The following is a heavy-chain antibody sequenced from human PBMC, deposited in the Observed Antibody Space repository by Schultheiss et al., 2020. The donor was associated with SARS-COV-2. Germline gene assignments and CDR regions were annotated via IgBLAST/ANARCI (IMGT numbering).Heavy chain of an antibody. D-gene: IGHD3-3*01. V-gene: IGHV4-30-4*01. CDR1: GGSISSSSYY. J-gene: IGHJ6*02. Sequence: SETLSLTCTVSGGSISSSSYYWSWIRQPPGKGLEWIGYIYYSGSTYYNPSLKSRVTISVDTSKNQFSLKLSSVTAADTAVYYCARDPVGTIFGVVINGYYGMDVWGQGTTVTVSS. CDR3: ARDPVGTIFGVVINGYYGMDV. CDR2: IYYSGST.